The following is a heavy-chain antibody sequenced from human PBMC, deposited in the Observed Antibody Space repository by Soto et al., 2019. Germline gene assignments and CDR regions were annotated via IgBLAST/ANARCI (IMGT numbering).Heavy chain of an antibody. J-gene: IGHJ2*01. CDR1: GFTLSNFW. Sequence: PGGSLRLSCAASGFTLSNFWMHWVRQVPGKGLVWVSRINDDGSRTKYADSVEGRLTISRDTAKNTLYLQMDSLRVEGTAVYYCVRDHHDYDFWSGNPRGYFDLWGRGTLVTVSS. V-gene: IGHV3-74*01. CDR2: INDDGSRT. CDR3: VRDHHDYDFWSGNPRGYFDL. D-gene: IGHD3-3*01.